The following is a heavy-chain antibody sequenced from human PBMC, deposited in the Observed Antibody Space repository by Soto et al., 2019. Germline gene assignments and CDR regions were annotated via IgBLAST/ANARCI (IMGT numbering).Heavy chain of an antibody. CDR3: AKDRKKLVSIAAAPADY. Sequence: PGGSLRLSCAASRFTFSSYAMHWVRQAPGKGLEWVAVISYDGSDKYYADSVKGRFTISRDNSKNTLYLQMNSLRAEDTAVYYCAKDRKKLVSIAAAPADYWGQGTLVTVSS. CDR1: RFTFSSYA. V-gene: IGHV3-30-3*01. CDR2: ISYDGSDK. D-gene: IGHD6-13*01. J-gene: IGHJ4*02.